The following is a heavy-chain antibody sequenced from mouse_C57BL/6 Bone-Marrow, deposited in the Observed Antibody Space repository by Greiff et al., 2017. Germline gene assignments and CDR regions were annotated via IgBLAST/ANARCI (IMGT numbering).Heavy chain of an antibody. J-gene: IGHJ4*01. CDR1: GYTFTSYW. CDR2: IDPNSGGT. V-gene: IGHV1-72*01. CDR3: ARSGTAQATLLMDD. Sequence: QVQLQQPGAELVKPGASVQLSCKASGYTFTSYWMHWVKQRPGRGLEWIGRIDPNSGGTKYNEKFKSKATLTVGKPSSTAYMQLSSLTSEDSAVYYCARSGTAQATLLMDDWGQRTLVTDSS. D-gene: IGHD3-2*02.